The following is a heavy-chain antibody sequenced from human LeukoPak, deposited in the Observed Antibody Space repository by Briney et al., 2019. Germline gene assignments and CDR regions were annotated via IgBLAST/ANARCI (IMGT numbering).Heavy chain of an antibody. CDR3: ARQIRGYSYGLDY. J-gene: IGHJ4*02. CDR1: GFTFSSYS. Sequence: GGSLRLSCAASGFTFSSYSMNWVRQAPGKGLEWVSSISSSSSYIYYADSVKGRFTISRDNAKNSLYLQMNSLRAEDTAVYYCARQIRGYSYGLDYWGQGTLVTASS. CDR2: ISSSSSYI. D-gene: IGHD5-18*01. V-gene: IGHV3-21*01.